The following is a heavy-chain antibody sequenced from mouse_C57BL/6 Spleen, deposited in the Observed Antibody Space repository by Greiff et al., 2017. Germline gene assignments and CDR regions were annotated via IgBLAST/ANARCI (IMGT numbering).Heavy chain of an antibody. CDR3: ALYYYGSSDAMDY. V-gene: IGHV5-4*03. J-gene: IGHJ4*01. Sequence: EVKVVESGGGLVKPGGSLKLSCAASGFTFSSYAMSWVRQTPEKRLEWVATISDGGSYTYYPDNVKGRFTISRDNAKNNLYLQMSHLKSEDTAMYYCALYYYGSSDAMDYWGQGTSVTVSS. CDR2: ISDGGSYT. CDR1: GFTFSSYA. D-gene: IGHD1-1*01.